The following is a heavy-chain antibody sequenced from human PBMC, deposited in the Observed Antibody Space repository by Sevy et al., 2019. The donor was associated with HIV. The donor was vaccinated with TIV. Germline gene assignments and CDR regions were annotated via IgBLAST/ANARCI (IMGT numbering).Heavy chain of an antibody. D-gene: IGHD3-22*01. CDR1: GFTFISYA. V-gene: IGHV3-23*01. Sequence: GESLKISCKPSGFTFISYAMNWVRQAPGKGLDWVSTIYDTNYGSGGGTYYADSVKGRFTISRDNSKTTLNLQMNSLRTEDTAVYYCAGGRYDSSGSFDAFDIWGQGTMVTVSS. CDR3: AGGRYDSSGSFDAFDI. J-gene: IGHJ3*02. CDR2: IYDTNYGSGGGT.